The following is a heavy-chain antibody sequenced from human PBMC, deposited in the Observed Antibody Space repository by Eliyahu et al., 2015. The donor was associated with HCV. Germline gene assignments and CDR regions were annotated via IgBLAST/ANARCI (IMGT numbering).Heavy chain of an antibody. CDR3: ARSYYHAGNSRFALDY. CDR1: DXSISXYNW. J-gene: IGHJ4*02. V-gene: IGHV4-28*01. CDR2: IYYSGST. D-gene: IGHD3-10*01. Sequence: QVQLQXSGPGLVKPSDTLSLTCAVSDXSISXYNWWGWIRQPPGKGLEWIAYIYYSGSTYYNPSLKSRLTVSIDTSKNEFSLKLRSVTAVDSAVYYCARSYYHAGNSRFALDYWGRGTLVTVSS.